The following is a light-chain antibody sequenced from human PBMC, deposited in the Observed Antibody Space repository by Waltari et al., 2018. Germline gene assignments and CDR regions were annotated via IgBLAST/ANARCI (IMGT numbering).Light chain of an antibody. CDR1: QDIRNY. V-gene: IGKV1-33*01. J-gene: IGKJ4*01. CDR3: LQSDNLPLT. Sequence: DIQMTQSQSSLSASVGDRVTITCQASQDIRNYLNWYQQKSGKAPKLLIYDSSNLETGVPSRFSGSGSGTDFSFTISSLQPEDIATYYCLQSDNLPLTFGGGTKVEIK. CDR2: DSS.